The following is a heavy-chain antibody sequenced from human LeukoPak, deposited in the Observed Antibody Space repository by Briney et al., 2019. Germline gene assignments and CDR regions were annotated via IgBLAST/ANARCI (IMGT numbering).Heavy chain of an antibody. CDR3: ARGVYYYDSSGYHYFDY. CDR2: IIPIFGTA. Sequence: GASVKVSCKASGGTFISYAISWVRQAPGQGLEWMGGIIPIFGTANYAQKFQGRVTSTTDESTSTAYMELSSLRSEDTAVYYCARGVYYYDSSGYHYFDYWGQGTLVTVSS. J-gene: IGHJ4*02. CDR1: GGTFISYA. V-gene: IGHV1-69*05. D-gene: IGHD3-22*01.